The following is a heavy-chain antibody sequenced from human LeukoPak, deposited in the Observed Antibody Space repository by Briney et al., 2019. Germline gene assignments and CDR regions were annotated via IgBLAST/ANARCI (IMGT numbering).Heavy chain of an antibody. Sequence: ASVKVSCKAPGYTFTSYYMHWVRQAPGQGLEWMGIINPSGGSTSYAQKFQGRVTMTRDTSTSTVYMELSSLRSEDTAVYYCARTLGGGYSSGWFDYWGQGTLVTVSS. CDR3: ARTLGGGYSSGWFDY. J-gene: IGHJ4*02. CDR2: INPSGGST. V-gene: IGHV1-46*01. D-gene: IGHD6-19*01. CDR1: GYTFTSYY.